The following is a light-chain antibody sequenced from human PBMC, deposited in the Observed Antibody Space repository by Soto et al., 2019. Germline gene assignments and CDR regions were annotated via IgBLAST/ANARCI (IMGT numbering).Light chain of an antibody. J-gene: IGLJ1*01. Sequence: QPVLTQPPSVSGAPGQRVTISCTGSSSNIGAGYDVHWYQQLPGTAPKLLIYGNSNRPSGVPDRFSGSKSGTSASLAITGLQAEDEADYYCKSYDSSLRGVFGTGTKLTVL. CDR2: GNS. CDR3: KSYDSSLRGV. CDR1: SSNIGAGYD. V-gene: IGLV1-40*01.